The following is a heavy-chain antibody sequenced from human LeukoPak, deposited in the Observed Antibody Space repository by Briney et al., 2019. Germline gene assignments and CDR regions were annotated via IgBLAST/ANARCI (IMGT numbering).Heavy chain of an antibody. CDR2: LGTDGTYT. CDR1: GLNLRDYW. CDR3: VRDPSNSGNWFDL. V-gene: IGHV3-74*01. D-gene: IGHD4-11*01. Sequence: PGGSLRLSCAASGLNLRDYWMHWLPQAPGKGLVWVSRLGTDGTYTNYADSVRGRFTLSRDNPKNTLYLQMHRLRAEDTAFYYCVRDPSNSGNWFDLWGQGALVTVSS. J-gene: IGHJ5*02.